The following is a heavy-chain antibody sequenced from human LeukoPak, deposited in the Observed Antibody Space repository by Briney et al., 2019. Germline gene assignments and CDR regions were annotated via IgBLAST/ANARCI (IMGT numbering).Heavy chain of an antibody. D-gene: IGHD3-3*01. J-gene: IGHJ4*02. CDR1: GFTLSDHY. CDR2: IRNKARSNTT. V-gene: IGHV3-72*01. CDR3: TRDPYDFWSGYWAPYFDY. Sequence: PGGSLRLPCAASGFTLSDHYMDWVRQAPGKGLEWIGLIRNKARSNTTDYAASVKGRFTVSRDDSKNSLYLQMNSLKTEDTAVYYCTRDPYDFWSGYWAPYFDYWGQGTLVTVSS.